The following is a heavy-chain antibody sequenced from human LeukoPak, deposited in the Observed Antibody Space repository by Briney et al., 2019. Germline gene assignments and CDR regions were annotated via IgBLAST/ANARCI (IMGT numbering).Heavy chain of an antibody. V-gene: IGHV1-2*02. CDR3: ATSSGYSHAWGAFDY. D-gene: IGHD5-18*01. Sequence: GAAVKLSCKASGSTFTIKFMHWVRQAPGQGLEWMGWMNPNNGGTNFTQRFQGRVTLTRAMSTNTVYMELSRLTSDDTGVYCCATSSGYSHAWGAFDYWGQGALVTVSS. J-gene: IGHJ4*02. CDR1: GSTFTIKF. CDR2: MNPNNGGT.